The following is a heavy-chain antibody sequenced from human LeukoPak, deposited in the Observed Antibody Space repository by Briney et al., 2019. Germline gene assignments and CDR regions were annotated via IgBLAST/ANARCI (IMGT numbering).Heavy chain of an antibody. J-gene: IGHJ1*01. Sequence: PSETLSLTCAVYGGSFSGYYWSWIRQPPGKGLEWIGEINHSGSTNYNPSLKSRATISVDTSKNQFSLKLSSVTAADTAVYYCARRHQLLWYFQHWGQGTLVTVSS. CDR2: INHSGST. D-gene: IGHD2-2*01. CDR1: GGSFSGYY. CDR3: ARRHQLLWYFQH. V-gene: IGHV4-34*01.